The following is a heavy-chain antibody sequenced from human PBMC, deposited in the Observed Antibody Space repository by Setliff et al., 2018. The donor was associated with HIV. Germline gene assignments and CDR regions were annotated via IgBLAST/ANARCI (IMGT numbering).Heavy chain of an antibody. CDR1: GGSISSGSYY. Sequence: SETLSLTCTVSGGSISSGSYYWSWIRQPAGKGLEWIGQIHTTGSTNYSPSLKSRVTISADMSKNQFSLKLSSVTAADTAVYYCARGGFTGVTTHFQHWGRGTLVTVSS. D-gene: IGHD4-17*01. J-gene: IGHJ1*01. V-gene: IGHV4-61*09. CDR3: ARGGFTGVTTHFQH. CDR2: IHTTGST.